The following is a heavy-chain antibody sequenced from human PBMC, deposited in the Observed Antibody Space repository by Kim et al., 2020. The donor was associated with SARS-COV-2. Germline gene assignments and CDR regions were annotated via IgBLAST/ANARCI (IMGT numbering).Heavy chain of an antibody. CDR3: AKDTRTYYYGSGSYSH. V-gene: IGHV3-30*02. J-gene: IGHJ4*02. Sequence: SVKGRFTISRDNSKNTLYLQMNSRRAEDRAVYYCAKDTRTYYYGSGSYSHWGQGTLVTVSS. D-gene: IGHD3-10*01.